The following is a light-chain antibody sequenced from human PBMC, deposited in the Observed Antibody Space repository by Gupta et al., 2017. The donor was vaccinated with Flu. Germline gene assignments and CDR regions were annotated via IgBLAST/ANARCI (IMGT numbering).Light chain of an antibody. CDR3: QQYHSYMYT. Sequence: DIQMTQSPSTLSASVGDRVTITCRASQNIISRLTWYQQKPGKAPKLLIYKASSLESGGPSRFSGSGSGTEFTLTISNLQPEDFATYYCQQYHSYMYTFGQGTKLEIK. V-gene: IGKV1-5*03. CDR2: KAS. CDR1: QNIISR. J-gene: IGKJ2*01.